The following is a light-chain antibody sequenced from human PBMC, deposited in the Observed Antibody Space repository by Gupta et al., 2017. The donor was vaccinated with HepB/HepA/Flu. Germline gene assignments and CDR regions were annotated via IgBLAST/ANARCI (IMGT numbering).Light chain of an antibody. CDR2: AAS. J-gene: IGKJ1*01. CDR1: QSISSY. CDR3: QQSDSTPMT. Sequence: DIQMTQSPSSLSASVGDRVNITCRASQSISSYLSWYQQKPGKAPKLLIYAASTLQSGVPSRFSGSGSGTDFTLTISRLQPEDFATYYCQQSDSTPMTFGQGTKVEIK. V-gene: IGKV1-39*01.